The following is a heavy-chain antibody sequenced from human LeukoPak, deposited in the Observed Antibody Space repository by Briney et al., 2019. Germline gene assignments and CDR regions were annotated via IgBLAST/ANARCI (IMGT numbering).Heavy chain of an antibody. CDR2: MNPNSGNT. CDR1: GYTFTSYD. CDR3: TREDSSGWSRPYYYYYYGMDV. V-gene: IGHV1-8*01. J-gene: IGHJ6*02. Sequence: ASVKVSCKASGYTFTSYDINWVGQATGQGLEWMGWMNPNSGNTGYAQKFQGRVTMTRNTSISTAYMELSSLRSEDTAVYYCTREDSSGWSRPYYYYYYGMDVWGQGTTVTVSS. D-gene: IGHD6-19*01.